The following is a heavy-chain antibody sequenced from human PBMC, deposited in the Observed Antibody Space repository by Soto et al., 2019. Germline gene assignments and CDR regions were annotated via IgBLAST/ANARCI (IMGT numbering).Heavy chain of an antibody. D-gene: IGHD2-8*02. V-gene: IGHV3-30*03. CDR2: ISRDGGTK. Sequence: QVQLVESGGGVVQPGRSLRLSCAVSGFTVSTYGMHWVRQAPGKGLEWVAVISRDGGTKYYADSVKGRFTISRDNSRNTRFLEMNSLRGDDMAVYYCTGEVASGDWGQGTLVTVSS. J-gene: IGHJ4*02. CDR3: TGEVASGD. CDR1: GFTVSTYG.